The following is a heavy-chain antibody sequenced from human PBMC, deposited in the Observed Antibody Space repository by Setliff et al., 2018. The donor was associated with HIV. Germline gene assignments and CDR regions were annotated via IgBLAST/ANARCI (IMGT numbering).Heavy chain of an antibody. D-gene: IGHD2-15*01. V-gene: IGHV4-61*09. CDR2: IYSSGST. Sequence: NPSETLSLTCSVSGGSISSGSYSWSWIRQPAGKGLEWIGHIYSSGSTNYNPSLKSRVTMSGDTSKNQFSLKLSSVTAADTAVYYCASLYRSRGDYYYYMDVWGKGTTVTVSS. J-gene: IGHJ6*03. CDR1: GGSISSGSYS. CDR3: ASLYRSRGDYYYYMDV.